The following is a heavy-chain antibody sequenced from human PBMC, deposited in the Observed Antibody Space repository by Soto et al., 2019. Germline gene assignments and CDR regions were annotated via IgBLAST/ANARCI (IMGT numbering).Heavy chain of an antibody. CDR3: TTSDGRGSYLLDY. CDR1: GFTFSNAW. D-gene: IGHD1-26*01. J-gene: IGHJ4*02. Sequence: EVQLVESGGGLVKPGGSLRLSCAASGFTFSNAWMNWVRQAPGKGLEWVGRIKSKTDGGTTDYAAPVKGRFTISRDDSNNTLYLQMNSLKTEDTAVYYCTTSDGRGSYLLDYWGQGTLVTVSS. CDR2: IKSKTDGGTT. V-gene: IGHV3-15*07.